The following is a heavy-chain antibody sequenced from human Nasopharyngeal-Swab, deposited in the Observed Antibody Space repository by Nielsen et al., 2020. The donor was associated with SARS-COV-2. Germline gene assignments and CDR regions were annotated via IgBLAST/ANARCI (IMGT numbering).Heavy chain of an antibody. Sequence: GGSLRLSCVASGFSLGDHYMSWIRQAPGVGLKWLSYISSSAATIRYADSVRGRFTISRDNAKNSLFLQMNSLRAEDTAIYYCARRYSVYDWSFDPWGQGTLVTVSS. CDR2: ISSSAATI. D-gene: IGHD5/OR15-5a*01. CDR1: GFSLGDHY. V-gene: IGHV3-11*01. CDR3: ARRYSVYDWSFDP. J-gene: IGHJ5*02.